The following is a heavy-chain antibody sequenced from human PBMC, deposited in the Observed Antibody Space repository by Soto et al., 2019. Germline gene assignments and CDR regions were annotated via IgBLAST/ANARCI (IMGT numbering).Heavy chain of an antibody. J-gene: IGHJ4*02. CDR3: ATRDSSRCY. CDR2: SHQSGNT. V-gene: IGHV4-4*02. CDR1: GVSISRHDW. Sequence: QVQLQESGPGLVKPSGTLSLTCAVSGVSISRHDWWTWVRQPPGKGLEWIGESHQSGNTNYNSSPESRVTISVDKSKNQFSLKLTSVTVAATAVYYCATRDSSRCYWGKGTLVTVSS. D-gene: IGHD6-13*01.